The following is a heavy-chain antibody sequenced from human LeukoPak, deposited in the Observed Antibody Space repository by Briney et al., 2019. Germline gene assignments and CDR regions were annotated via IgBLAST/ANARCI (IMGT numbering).Heavy chain of an antibody. CDR2: ISWNSGTI. V-gene: IGHV3-9*01. J-gene: IGHJ4*02. CDR3: AKSKTTVAAPDY. D-gene: IGHD6-19*01. Sequence: GGSLRLSCAASGFTFGSYWMHWVRQAPGKGLEWVSGISWNSGTIGYADSVKGRFTISRDNAKSSLYLQMNSLRAEDTALYYCAKSKTTVAAPDYWGQGTLVTVSS. CDR1: GFTFGSYW.